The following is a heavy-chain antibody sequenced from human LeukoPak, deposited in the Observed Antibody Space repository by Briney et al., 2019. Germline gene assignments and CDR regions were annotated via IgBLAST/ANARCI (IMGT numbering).Heavy chain of an antibody. V-gene: IGHV7-4-1*02. Sequence: ASVKVSCKASGYTFTSYAMNWVRQAPGQGLEWMGWINTNTGNPTYAQGFTGRFVFSLDTSVSTAYLQISSLKAEDTAVYYYARLAYGDYDATLDYWGQGTLVTVSS. CDR1: GYTFTSYA. CDR2: INTNTGNP. D-gene: IGHD4-17*01. CDR3: ARLAYGDYDATLDY. J-gene: IGHJ4*02.